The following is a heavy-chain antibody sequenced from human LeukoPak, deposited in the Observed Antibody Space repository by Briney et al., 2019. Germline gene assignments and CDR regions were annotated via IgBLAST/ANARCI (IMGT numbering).Heavy chain of an antibody. Sequence: SETLSLTCAVYGGSFSGYYWSWIRQPPGKGLEWIGEINRSGSTNYNPSLKSRVTMSVDTSKNQFSLKVSSVTAADTAVYYCARVFDSGSQAFFYYMDVWGKGTTVTIFS. CDR3: ARVFDSGSQAFFYYMDV. V-gene: IGHV4-34*01. CDR2: INRSGST. J-gene: IGHJ6*03. CDR1: GGSFSGYY. D-gene: IGHD3-10*01.